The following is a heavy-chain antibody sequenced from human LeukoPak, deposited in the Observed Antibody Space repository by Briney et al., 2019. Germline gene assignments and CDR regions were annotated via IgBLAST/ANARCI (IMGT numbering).Heavy chain of an antibody. Sequence: GGSLRLSCAASGFTFSTYTMAWVRQAPGGGLEWVSGIGGDGGGGTYYADSVKGRFAISRDNSKSTLYLQMSSLRAEDTAIYYCAKRVDYSSSSGGYFDYWGQGTLVTVSA. J-gene: IGHJ4*02. D-gene: IGHD6-6*01. CDR2: IGGDGGGGT. V-gene: IGHV3-23*01. CDR1: GFTFSTYT. CDR3: AKRVDYSSSSGGYFDY.